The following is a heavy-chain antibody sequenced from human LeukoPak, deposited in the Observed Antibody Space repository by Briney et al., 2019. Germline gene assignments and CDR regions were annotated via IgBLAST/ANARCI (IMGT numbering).Heavy chain of an antibody. CDR1: GGSISSSSYY. CDR3: ARVLGPIDY. Sequence: SETLSLTCTVSGGSISSSSYYWGWIRQPPGKGLEWIGSIYYSGSTYYNPSLKSRVTISVDTSKNQFSLKLSSVTAADTAVYYCARVLGPIDYWGQGTLVTVSS. CDR2: IYYSGST. V-gene: IGHV4-39*07. J-gene: IGHJ4*02. D-gene: IGHD1-26*01.